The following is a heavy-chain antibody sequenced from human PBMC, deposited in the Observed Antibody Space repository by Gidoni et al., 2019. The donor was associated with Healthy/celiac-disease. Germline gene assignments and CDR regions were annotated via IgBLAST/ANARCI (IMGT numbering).Heavy chain of an antibody. CDR3: ARNSDAFDI. J-gene: IGHJ3*02. V-gene: IGHV3-30-3*01. Sequence: QVQLVASGGGVVQPGRSLRLSCAASGFTFSSYAMHWVRQAPGKGLEWVAVISYDGSNKYYADSVKGRFTISRDNSKNTLYLQMNSLRAEDTAVYYCARNSDAFDIWGQGTMVTVSS. CDR1: GFTFSSYA. CDR2: ISYDGSNK.